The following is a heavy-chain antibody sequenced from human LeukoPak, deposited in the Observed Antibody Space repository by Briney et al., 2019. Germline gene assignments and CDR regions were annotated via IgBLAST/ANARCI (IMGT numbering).Heavy chain of an antibody. Sequence: GGSLRLSCAASGFTFSSYWMHWVRQAPGKGLVWVSRINSDGSSTSYADSVKGRFTISRDNAKNTLYLQMNSLGAEDTAVHYCARGRKDWYGDLWGRGTLVTVSS. D-gene: IGHD1-14*01. J-gene: IGHJ2*01. CDR2: INSDGSST. CDR1: GFTFSSYW. V-gene: IGHV3-74*01. CDR3: ARGRKDWYGDL.